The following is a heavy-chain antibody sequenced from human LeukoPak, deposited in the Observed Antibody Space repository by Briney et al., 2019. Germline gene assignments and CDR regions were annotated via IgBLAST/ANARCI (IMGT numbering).Heavy chain of an antibody. CDR1: GFTFSSYG. CDR3: FKYCSSTSCYSGAFDI. CDR2: IRYDGSNK. V-gene: IGHV3-30*02. D-gene: IGHD2-2*01. J-gene: IGHJ3*02. Sequence: GGSLRLSCAASGFTFSSYGMHWVRQAPGKGLEWVAFIRYDGSNKYYADSVKGRFTISRDNSKNTLYLQMNSLRAEDTAVYYCFKYCSSTSCYSGAFDIWGQGTMVTVSS.